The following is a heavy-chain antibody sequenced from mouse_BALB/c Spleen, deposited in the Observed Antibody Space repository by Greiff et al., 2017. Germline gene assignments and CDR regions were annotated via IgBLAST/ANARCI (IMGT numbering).Heavy chain of an antibody. CDR3: ARYGKDYFDY. V-gene: IGHV5-17*02. D-gene: IGHD2-10*02. CDR2: ISSGSSTI. J-gene: IGHJ2*01. CDR1: GFTFSSFG. Sequence: EVKLVESGGGLVQPGGSRKLSCAASGFTFSSFGMHWVRQAPEKGLEWVAYISSGSSTIYYADTVKGRFTISRDNPKNTLFLQMTSLRSEDTAMYYCARYGKDYFDYWGQGTTLTVSS.